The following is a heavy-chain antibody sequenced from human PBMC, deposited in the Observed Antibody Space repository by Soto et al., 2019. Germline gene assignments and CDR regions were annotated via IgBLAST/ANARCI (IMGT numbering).Heavy chain of an antibody. Sequence: QVQLVQSGAEVKKPGSSVKVSCKASGGTFSSYTISWVRQAPGQGLEWMGRIIPILGIANYAQKFQGRVTITADKSTSKAYMELSSLRSEDTAVYYCARGYCSGGSCYSGSYFDYWGQGTLVTVSS. CDR1: GGTFSSYT. D-gene: IGHD2-15*01. CDR2: IIPILGIA. CDR3: ARGYCSGGSCYSGSYFDY. J-gene: IGHJ4*02. V-gene: IGHV1-69*02.